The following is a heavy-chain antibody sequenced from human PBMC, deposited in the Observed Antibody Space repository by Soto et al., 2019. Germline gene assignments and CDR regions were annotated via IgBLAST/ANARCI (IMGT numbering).Heavy chain of an antibody. Sequence: PGGSLRLSCAASGFTFSNAWMSWVRQAPGKGLEWVGRNKSKTDGGKTDYAAPVKGSFTFSKDDSKNTLFLQMNSLKTGDTAVYYCTTSYYYYYMDVWGKGTTVTVSS. V-gene: IGHV3-15*01. CDR1: GFTFSNAW. CDR3: TTSYYYYYMDV. CDR2: NKSKTDGGKT. J-gene: IGHJ6*03.